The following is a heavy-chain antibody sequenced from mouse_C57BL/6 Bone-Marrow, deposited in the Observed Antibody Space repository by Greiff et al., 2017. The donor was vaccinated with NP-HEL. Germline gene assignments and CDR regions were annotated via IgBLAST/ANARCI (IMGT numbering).Heavy chain of an antibody. V-gene: IGHV1-26*01. CDR1: GYTFTDYY. Sequence: VQLQQSGPELVKPGASVKISCKASGYTFTDYYMNWVKQSHGKSLEWIGDINPNNGGTSYNQKFKGKATLTVDKSSSTAYMELRSLTSEDSAVYYCARWGSTWKGYFDVWGTGTTVTVSS. CDR3: ARWGSTWKGYFDV. D-gene: IGHD2-1*01. J-gene: IGHJ1*03. CDR2: INPNNGGT.